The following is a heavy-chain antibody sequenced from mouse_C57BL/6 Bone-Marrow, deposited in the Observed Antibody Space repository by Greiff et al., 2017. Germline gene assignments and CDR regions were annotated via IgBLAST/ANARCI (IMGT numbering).Heavy chain of an antibody. J-gene: IGHJ1*03. CDR2: IYPRDGST. V-gene: IGHV1-85*01. CDR1: GYTFTSYD. Sequence: QVQLKESGPELVKPGASVKLSCKASGYTFTSYDINWVKQRPGQGLEWIGWIYPRDGSTKDNEKFKGKATLTVDTSSSTAYMALHSLTSEDSAVYFCARLEFDGSSGDWYFDVWGTGTTVTVSS. D-gene: IGHD1-1*01. CDR3: ARLEFDGSSGDWYFDV.